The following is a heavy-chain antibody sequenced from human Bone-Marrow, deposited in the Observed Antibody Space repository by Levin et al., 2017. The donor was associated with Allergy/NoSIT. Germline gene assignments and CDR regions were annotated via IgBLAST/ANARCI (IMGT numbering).Heavy chain of an antibody. CDR3: ARGTAAAGYLDY. CDR2: INHSGST. V-gene: IGHV4-34*01. J-gene: IGHJ4*02. CDR1: GGSFSGYY. Sequence: PSETLSLTCAVYGGSFSGYYWSWIRQPPGKGLEWIGEINHSGSTNYNPSLKSRVTISVDTSKNQFSLKLSSVTAADTAVYYCARGTAAAGYLDYWGQGTLVTVSS. D-gene: IGHD6-13*01.